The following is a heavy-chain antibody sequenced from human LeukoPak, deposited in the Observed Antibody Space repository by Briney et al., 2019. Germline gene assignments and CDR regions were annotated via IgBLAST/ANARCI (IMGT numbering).Heavy chain of an antibody. CDR3: AKVIRGGYGMDV. J-gene: IGHJ6*02. CDR1: GFTFSSYE. CDR2: ISDSSTLT. Sequence: GGSLRLSCAASGFTFSSYEMNWVRQAPGKGLEWVSYISDSSTLTDYADSVKGRFTISRDNAQNSLSLQLSSLRDEDTAVYFCAKVIRGGYGMDVWGQGTTVTVTS. V-gene: IGHV3-48*02. D-gene: IGHD3-10*01.